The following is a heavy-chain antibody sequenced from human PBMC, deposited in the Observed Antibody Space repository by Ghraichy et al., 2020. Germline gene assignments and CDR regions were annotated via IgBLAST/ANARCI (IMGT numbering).Heavy chain of an antibody. CDR3: ARRLSGNGYGWGFIDH. CDR1: GDSISSSSYY. J-gene: IGHJ4*02. CDR2: ICYGGST. Sequence: SQTLSLTCTASGDSISSSSYYWGWIRPPPGKGLEWIGSICYGGSTYYNPSLKSRVTISIDTSKNQFSLKLSSVTAADTAVYFCARRLSGNGYGWGFIDHWGQGTLVTVPS. V-gene: IGHV4-39*01. D-gene: IGHD5-18*01.